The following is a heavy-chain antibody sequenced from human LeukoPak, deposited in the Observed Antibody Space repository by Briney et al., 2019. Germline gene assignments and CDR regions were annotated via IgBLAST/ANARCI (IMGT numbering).Heavy chain of an antibody. CDR1: GFTFSSYA. CDR3: ARIPIRIGVAGLGAAGLDY. J-gene: IGHJ4*02. V-gene: IGHV3-7*03. Sequence: GGSLRLSCAASGFTFSSYAVHWVRQAPGKGLEWVANIKQDGSEKYYVDSVKGRFTISRDNAKNSLSLQMNSLRVEDTAVYYCARIPIRIGVAGLGAAGLDYWGQGTLVTVSS. D-gene: IGHD6-13*01. CDR2: IKQDGSEK.